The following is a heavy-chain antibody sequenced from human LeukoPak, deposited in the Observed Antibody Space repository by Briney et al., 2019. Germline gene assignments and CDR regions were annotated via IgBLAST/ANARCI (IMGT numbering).Heavy chain of an antibody. J-gene: IGHJ5*02. D-gene: IGHD6-13*01. Sequence: TGGSLRLSCVASGFTFSSYGMHWVRQAPGKWLKWVAFIRYDGSHKYYADSVKGRFTISRDNSKNTLYLQMNSLRAEDTAVYYCAKVAAAAGSGEGKWFDPWGQGTLVTVSS. CDR3: AKVAAAAGSGEGKWFDP. CDR1: GFTFSSYG. V-gene: IGHV3-30*02. CDR2: IRYDGSHK.